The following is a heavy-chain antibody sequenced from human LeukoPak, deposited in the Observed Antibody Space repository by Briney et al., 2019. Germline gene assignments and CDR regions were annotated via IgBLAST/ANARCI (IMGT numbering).Heavy chain of an antibody. V-gene: IGHV4-30-2*01. CDR1: GGSISSGGYS. Sequence: SQTLSLTCAVSGGSISSGGYSWSWIRQPPGKGLEWIGYIYHSGSTYYNPSLKSRVTISVDRSKNQFSLKLSSVTAADTAVYYCASSDGDPRGHWFAPWGQGTLVTVSS. D-gene: IGHD4-17*01. J-gene: IGHJ5*02. CDR2: IYHSGST. CDR3: ASSDGDPRGHWFAP.